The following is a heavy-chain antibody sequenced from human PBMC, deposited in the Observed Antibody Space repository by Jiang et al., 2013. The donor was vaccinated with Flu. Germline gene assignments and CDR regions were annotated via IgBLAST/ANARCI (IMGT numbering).Heavy chain of an antibody. D-gene: IGHD3-22*01. Sequence: TFSGFSLSTSGMCVSWIRQPPGKALEWLALIDWDDDKYYSTSLKTRLTISKDTSKNQVVLTMTNMDPVDTATYYCARIRDYYDSSGYHDYWGQGTLVTVSS. J-gene: IGHJ4*02. CDR3: ARIRDYYDSSGYHDY. V-gene: IGHV2-70*01. CDR2: IDWDDDK. CDR1: GFSLSTSGMC.